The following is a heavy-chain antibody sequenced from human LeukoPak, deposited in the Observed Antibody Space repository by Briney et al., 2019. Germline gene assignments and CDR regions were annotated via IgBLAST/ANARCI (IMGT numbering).Heavy chain of an antibody. CDR1: EFTFSSYA. CDR3: ARAKTVVVVAATRSPLDY. V-gene: IGHV3-30-3*01. CDR2: ISYDGSNK. J-gene: IGHJ4*02. Sequence: GRSLRLSCAASEFTFSSYAMHWVRQAPGKGLEWVAVISYDGSNKYYADSVKGRFTISRDNSKNTLYLQMNSLRAEDTAVYYCARAKTVVVVAATRSPLDYWGQGTLVTVSS. D-gene: IGHD2-15*01.